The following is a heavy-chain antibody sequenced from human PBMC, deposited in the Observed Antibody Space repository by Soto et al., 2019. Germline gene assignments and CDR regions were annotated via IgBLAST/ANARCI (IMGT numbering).Heavy chain of an antibody. CDR1: GDSITSGVHY. CDR3: ARVYYYGSGNYDERRFDP. J-gene: IGHJ5*02. D-gene: IGHD3-10*01. CDR2: IFYSGPT. Sequence: PSETLSLTCTVSGDSITSGVHYWSWIRQLPGKGMEWIGNIFYSGPTYYNPSLKSRVAISVDTSKNQFSLNLSSVTAAATAVYYSARVYYYGSGNYDERRFDPWGQGTLVTVPS. V-gene: IGHV4-31*03.